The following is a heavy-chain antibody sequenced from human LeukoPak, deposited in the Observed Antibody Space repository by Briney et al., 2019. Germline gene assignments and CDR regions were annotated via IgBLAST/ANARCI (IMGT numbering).Heavy chain of an antibody. V-gene: IGHV1-2*02. D-gene: IGHD6-19*01. CDR3: ASVYSTGWDFGY. J-gene: IGHJ4*02. Sequence: ASVKVSCKASGYTFTDYCMHWVRQAPGQGLEWMGWINPNSGGTNSAQSFQGRVTMTRDTSISTAYMELSRLRSDDTAVYYCASVYSTGWDFGYWGQGTLVTVSS. CDR1: GYTFTDYC. CDR2: INPNSGGT.